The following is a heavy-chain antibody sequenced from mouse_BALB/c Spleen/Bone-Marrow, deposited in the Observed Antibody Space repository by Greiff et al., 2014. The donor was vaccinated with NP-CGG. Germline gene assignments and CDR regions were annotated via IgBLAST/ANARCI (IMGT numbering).Heavy chain of an antibody. CDR1: GYSFTGYY. Sequence: VQLKESGPDLVKPGASVKISCEASGYSFTGYYMHWVKQSHVKSLEWIGRINPYNGATTYNQNFKDKASLTVDKSSSTAYMELHSLTSEDSAVYYCARSWDYWGQGTTLTVSS. CDR3: ARSWDY. V-gene: IGHV1-31*01. CDR2: INPYNGAT. D-gene: IGHD4-1*01. J-gene: IGHJ2*01.